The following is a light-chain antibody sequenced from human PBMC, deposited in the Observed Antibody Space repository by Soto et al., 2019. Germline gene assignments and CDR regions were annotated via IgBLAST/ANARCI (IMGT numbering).Light chain of an antibody. CDR2: DAS. CDR1: QSISSW. V-gene: IGKV1-5*01. Sequence: DIQMTQSPSTLSASVGDRVTITCRASQSISSWLDWYQQKPGKAPKLLIYDASSLESGVPSRFIGSGSGTEFTLTISSLQPDDFATYYCQQYNSYPRTFGKGTKVEIK. J-gene: IGKJ1*01. CDR3: QQYNSYPRT.